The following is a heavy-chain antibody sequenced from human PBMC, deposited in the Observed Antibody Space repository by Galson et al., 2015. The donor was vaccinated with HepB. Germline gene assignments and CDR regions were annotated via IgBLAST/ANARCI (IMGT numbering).Heavy chain of an antibody. CDR1: GYTFTRYY. CDR2: INPSGGST. V-gene: IGHV1-46*01. D-gene: IGHD6-13*01. J-gene: IGHJ2*01. CDR3: AREIRSSSWLKSYWYFDL. Sequence: SVKVSCKASGYTFTRYYMHWVRQAPGQGLEWMGIINPSGGSTSYAQKFQGRVTMTRDTSTSTVYMELSSLRSEDTAVYYCAREIRSSSWLKSYWYFDLWGRGTLVTVSS.